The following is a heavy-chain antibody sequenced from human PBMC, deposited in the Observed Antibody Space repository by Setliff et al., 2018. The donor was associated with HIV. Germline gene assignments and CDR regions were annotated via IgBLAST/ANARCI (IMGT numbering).Heavy chain of an antibody. CDR2: IKQDGSEE. CDR1: GFTFSTYW. D-gene: IGHD3-10*01. V-gene: IGHV3-7*01. Sequence: GSLRLSCAASGFTFSTYWMIWVRQAPGKGLEWVAKIKQDGSEEYYVDSVKGRFTISRDNAKNTLYLQMNSLRAEDTAVYYCTRGNMVRGVIVRDYFDYWGQGTLVTVSS. J-gene: IGHJ4*02. CDR3: TRGNMVRGVIVRDYFDY.